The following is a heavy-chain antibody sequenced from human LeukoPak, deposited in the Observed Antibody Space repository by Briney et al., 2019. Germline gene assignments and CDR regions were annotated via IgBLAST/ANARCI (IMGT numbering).Heavy chain of an antibody. D-gene: IGHD2-2*02. V-gene: IGHV3-23*01. CDR1: GLTFSNYA. CDR3: AKIVGDPRPFPIVVVPAAIRGLGAFDI. J-gene: IGHJ3*02. CDR2: ISGSGGST. Sequence: GGSLRLSCVASGLTFSNYAMNWVRQAPGKGLEWVSAISGSGGSTYYADSVKGRFTISRDNSKNTLYLQMNSLRAEDTAVYYRAKIVGDPRPFPIVVVPAAIRGLGAFDIWGQGTMVTVSS.